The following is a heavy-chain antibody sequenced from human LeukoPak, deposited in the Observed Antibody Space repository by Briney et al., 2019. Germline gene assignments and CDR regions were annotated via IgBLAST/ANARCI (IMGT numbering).Heavy chain of an antibody. Sequence: SVKVSCKASGGTFSSYTISWVRQAPGQGLEWMGRIIPILGIANYAQKFQGRVTITADKSASTAYMELSSLRSEDTAVYYCASYGDYGGDAFDIWGQGTMVTVSS. V-gene: IGHV1-69*02. CDR2: IIPILGIA. CDR1: GGTFSSYT. J-gene: IGHJ3*02. D-gene: IGHD4-17*01. CDR3: ASYGDYGGDAFDI.